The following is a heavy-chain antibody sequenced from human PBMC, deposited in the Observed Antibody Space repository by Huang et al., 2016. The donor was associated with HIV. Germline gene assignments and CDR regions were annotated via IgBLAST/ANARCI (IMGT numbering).Heavy chain of an antibody. CDR3: ARNHDFWRGRMFAISYFDV. Sequence: QMRFQESGPGLVKPSGTLSLTCNVSGGSINTGRYYWGWIRQPPGKGLEWVGSIYYPGKMNYDPSLKGRPTMSADTSKNQFSLKLSSVPAADTAIYYCARNHDFWRGRMFAISYFDVWGRGTLVTVAS. CDR2: IYYPGKM. J-gene: IGHJ2*01. CDR1: GGSINTGRYY. V-gene: IGHV4-39*01. D-gene: IGHD3-3*01.